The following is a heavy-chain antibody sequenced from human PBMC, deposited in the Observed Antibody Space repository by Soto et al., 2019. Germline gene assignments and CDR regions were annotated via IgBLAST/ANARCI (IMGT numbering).Heavy chain of an antibody. V-gene: IGHV4-59*01. J-gene: IGHJ5*02. Sequence: QVQLQESGPGLVKPSETLSLTCTVSGGSISSYYWSWIRQPPGKGLEWIGYIYYSGSTNYNPSLKRRVAISVDTYKNQFSLKLSSVTAADTAVYYCARHYYYDSSGYYYDWFDPWGQGTLVTVSS. CDR3: ARHYYYDSSGYYYDWFDP. CDR2: IYYSGST. D-gene: IGHD3-22*01. CDR1: GGSISSYY.